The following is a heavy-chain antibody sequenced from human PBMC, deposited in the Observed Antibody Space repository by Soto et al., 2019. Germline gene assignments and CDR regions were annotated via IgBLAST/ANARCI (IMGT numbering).Heavy chain of an antibody. V-gene: IGHV3-73*01. Sequence: GGCMRLSWAAAALTLSDSAIHWVRHASGEGLEWVGRIRTKTDTCATAFAASLRGRFTISRDDSINTAYLHMGSLKIDDTAVYYCTRLAPASFQFDYWGHGVLVTVSS. J-gene: IGHJ5*01. CDR2: IRTKTDTCAT. CDR3: TRLAPASFQFDY. D-gene: IGHD6-25*01. CDR1: ALTLSDSA.